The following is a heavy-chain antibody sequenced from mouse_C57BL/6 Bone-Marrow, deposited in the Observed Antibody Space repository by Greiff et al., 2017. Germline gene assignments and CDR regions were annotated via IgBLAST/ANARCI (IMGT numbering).Heavy chain of an antibody. D-gene: IGHD4-1*01. CDR1: GYSFTSGYY. CDR3: ARENCYFDY. Sequence: EVQLQESGPGLVKPSPSLSLTCSVTGYSFTSGYYWNWIRQFPGNNLEEMGYISYDGSNNYNPYLKNRISITRDTSNNQIFLKLNSVTTEDTATYYCARENCYFDYWGKGTTLTVSS. J-gene: IGHJ2*01. V-gene: IGHV3-6*01. CDR2: ISYDGSN.